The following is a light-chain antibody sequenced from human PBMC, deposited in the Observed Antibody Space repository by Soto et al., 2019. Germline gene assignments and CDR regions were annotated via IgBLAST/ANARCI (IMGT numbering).Light chain of an antibody. CDR1: QSVSSSY. V-gene: IGKV3-20*01. Sequence: EIVLTQSPGTLSLSPGERATLSCRASQSVSSSYLAWYQQKPGQAPRLLIYGASSRATGIPDRFSGSGSGTDFTLTISRLEPEDFAVYYCQQYGSQLTYAFGQGTKLEIK. CDR2: GAS. CDR3: QQYGSQLTYA. J-gene: IGKJ2*01.